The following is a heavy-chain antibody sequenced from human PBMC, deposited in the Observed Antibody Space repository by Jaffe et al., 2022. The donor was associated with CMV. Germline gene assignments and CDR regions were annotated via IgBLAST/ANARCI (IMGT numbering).Heavy chain of an antibody. V-gene: IGHV4-59*01. D-gene: IGHD4-17*01. CDR1: GGSISSYY. Sequence: QVQLQESGPGLVKPSETLSLTCTVSGGSISSYYWSWIRQPPGKGLEWIGYIYYSGSTNYNPSLKSRVTISVDTSKNQFSLKLSSVTAADTAVYYCAREGLYGDYVNYFDYWGQGTLVTVSS. CDR2: IYYSGST. J-gene: IGHJ4*02. CDR3: AREGLYGDYVNYFDY.